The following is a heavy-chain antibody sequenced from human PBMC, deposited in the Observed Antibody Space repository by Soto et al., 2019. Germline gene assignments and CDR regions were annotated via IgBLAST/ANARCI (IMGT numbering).Heavy chain of an antibody. CDR3: ARGLNMARGGGTALE. J-gene: IGHJ4*02. CDR2: FYYAGNT. CDR1: DASITSPSYX. D-gene: IGHD2-15*01. V-gene: IGHV4-39*06. Sequence: SETLSLTCSVSDASITSPSYXWAWIRQPPGEGLEWIGTFYYAGNTNYKSSLKSRLTISVNAAKKQLTLQMTSVTATDMASYYCARGLNMARGGGTALEWGLGTMVTVSS.